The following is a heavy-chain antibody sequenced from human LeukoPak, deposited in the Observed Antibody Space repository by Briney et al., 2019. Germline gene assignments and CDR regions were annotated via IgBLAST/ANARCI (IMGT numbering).Heavy chain of an antibody. CDR3: ARYGPFDDSNYYSFGH. J-gene: IGHJ5*02. V-gene: IGHV4-34*01. Sequence: SETLSLTCTVYGASFSGYYWAWIRQPPGMGLEWIGEISHTGIAKYIPSLKTRVTISLDTSKSQFSLRLSSVTTADTAVYYCARYGPFDDSNYYSFGHWGQGTLVTVSS. CDR2: ISHTGIA. D-gene: IGHD3-10*01. CDR1: GASFSGYY.